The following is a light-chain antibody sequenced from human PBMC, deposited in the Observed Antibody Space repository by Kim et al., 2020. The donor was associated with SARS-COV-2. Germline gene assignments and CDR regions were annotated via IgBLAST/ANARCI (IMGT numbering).Light chain of an antibody. CDR1: SNNVGNQG. Sequence: QAGLTQPPSVSKGLRQTATLTCTGNSNNVGNQGAAWLQQHQGHPPKILFYRNGYRPSGTSERFSASRSGNTASLTITGLQPEDEADYYCSAWDTSLDVWVFGGGTQLTVL. CDR2: RNG. J-gene: IGLJ3*02. CDR3: SAWDTSLDVWV. V-gene: IGLV10-54*01.